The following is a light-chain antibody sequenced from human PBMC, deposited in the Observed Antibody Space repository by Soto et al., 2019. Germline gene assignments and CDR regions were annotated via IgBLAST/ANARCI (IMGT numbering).Light chain of an antibody. Sequence: DLQMTQSPSTLSASVGDRVTITCRASQSISNWLAWYQQKPGKAPKLLIYQASTLQSGVPSRFSGSGTGTEFTLTINNLQPDDVATYYCQLLRTFGQGTKVEIK. CDR3: QLLRT. J-gene: IGKJ1*01. CDR1: QSISNW. V-gene: IGKV1-5*03. CDR2: QAS.